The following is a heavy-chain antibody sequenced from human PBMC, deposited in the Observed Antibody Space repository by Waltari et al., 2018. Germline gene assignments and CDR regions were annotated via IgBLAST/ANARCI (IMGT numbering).Heavy chain of an antibody. CDR3: ALRYSSSWSSFDY. J-gene: IGHJ4*02. CDR2: ISSSGSTI. D-gene: IGHD6-13*01. CDR1: GFTFSSYE. V-gene: IGHV3-48*03. Sequence: EVQLVESGGGLVQPGGSLRLSCAASGFTFSSYEMNWVRQAPGKGLEWVSYISSSGSTIYYADSVKGRFNISRDNAKNSLYLQMNRLRAEDTAVYYCALRYSSSWSSFDYWGQGTLVTVSS.